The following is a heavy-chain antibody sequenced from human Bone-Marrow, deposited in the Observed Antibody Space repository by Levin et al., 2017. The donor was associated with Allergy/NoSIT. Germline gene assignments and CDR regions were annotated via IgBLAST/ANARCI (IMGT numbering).Heavy chain of an antibody. V-gene: IGHV4-30-2*01. CDR1: GGSVNSGGYS. Sequence: PSETLSLTCAVSGGSVNSGGYSWSWIRQPPGRGLEWIGYIYHTGQSYYNPSLRSRVTISIDGSKNQFSLKVTSVAAADTAVYYCARLDYYGSGSSNAFDVWGQGTMVTVSS. J-gene: IGHJ3*01. CDR3: ARLDYYGSGSSNAFDV. D-gene: IGHD3-10*01. CDR2: IYHTGQS.